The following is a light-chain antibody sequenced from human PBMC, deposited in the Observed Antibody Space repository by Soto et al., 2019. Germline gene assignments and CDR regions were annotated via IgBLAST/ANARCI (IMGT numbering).Light chain of an antibody. CDR3: QKCGVAPFT. Sequence: ETVLRQSPGTLSLSPGERATLSCRASESIGATYLAWYRQKPGQSPRLLIYGTSNRATGIPDRFSGSGSGTDFTLTISSLQPEDVATYYCQKCGVAPFTFGGGTKVEI. V-gene: IGKV3-20*01. J-gene: IGKJ4*01. CDR1: ESIGATY. CDR2: GTS.